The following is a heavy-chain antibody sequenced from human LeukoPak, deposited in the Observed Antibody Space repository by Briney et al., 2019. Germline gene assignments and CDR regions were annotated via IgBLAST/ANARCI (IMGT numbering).Heavy chain of an antibody. CDR3: ARHVSGDYAWLDV. CDR2: IHYSGST. J-gene: IGHJ6*02. D-gene: IGHD4-17*01. V-gene: IGHV4-59*08. Sequence: SETLSLTCTVSGGSVSSHYWSWIRQPPGKGLEWIGYIHYSGSTDYNPSLKSRVTISIDTSENQFSLKLRSVNAADTAVYYCARHVSGDYAWLDVWGQGTTVTVSS. CDR1: GGSVSSHY.